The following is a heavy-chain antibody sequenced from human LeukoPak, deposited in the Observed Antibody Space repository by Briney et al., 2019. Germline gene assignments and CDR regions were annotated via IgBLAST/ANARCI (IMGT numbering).Heavy chain of an antibody. D-gene: IGHD6-19*01. CDR2: ISGSGAAT. CDR1: GFTFGNYA. V-gene: IGHV3-23*01. CDR3: AKDLSSGGYAYCFDF. Sequence: GGSLTLFYAASGFTFGNYAMNWARQAPGKGLEWVSAISGSGAATFNADSVKGRFTISRDNSKNTLYLQMDSLRAEDTAVYYCAKDLSSGGYAYCFDFCGRGTLVTVSS. J-gene: IGHJ4*02.